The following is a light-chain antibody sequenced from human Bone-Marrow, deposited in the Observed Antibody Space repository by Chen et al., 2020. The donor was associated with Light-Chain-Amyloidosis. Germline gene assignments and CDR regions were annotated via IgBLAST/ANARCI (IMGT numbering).Light chain of an antibody. Sequence: QSVLTQPPSTSGTPGQRVTISCSGSYSNIGTYTVNWYRQVPGTAPRLLIQSDNQRPSGVPDRFSGSKSGTSASLAISWLQSEDEADYACAAWDDSLNGVVFGGGTKLTVL. CDR3: AAWDDSLNGVV. V-gene: IGLV1-44*01. CDR1: YSNIGTYT. CDR2: SDN. J-gene: IGLJ2*01.